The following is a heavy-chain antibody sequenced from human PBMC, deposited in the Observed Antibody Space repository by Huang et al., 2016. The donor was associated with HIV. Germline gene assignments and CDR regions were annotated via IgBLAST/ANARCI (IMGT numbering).Heavy chain of an antibody. V-gene: IGHV1-69*01. Sequence: QVQLVQSGAEVKKPGSSVKVSCKASGGTFSNHGFSWGRQAPGQGLEWLGGIIPVFGKHYYTPKCQGRVTITADESTSTVYMELSSLTPDDTAEYYCARVRGYSGSYYGMDVWGQGTTVTVSS. D-gene: IGHD1-26*01. CDR3: ARVRGYSGSYYGMDV. CDR2: IIPVFGKH. CDR1: GGTFSNHG. J-gene: IGHJ6*02.